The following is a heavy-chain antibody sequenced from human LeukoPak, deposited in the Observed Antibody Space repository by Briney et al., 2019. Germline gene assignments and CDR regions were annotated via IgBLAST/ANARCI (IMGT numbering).Heavy chain of an antibody. Sequence: GRSLRLSCAASGFTFSRYWMHWVRHARGKGLVWVARVPWDGCGTNYADSVKGRFTIPRHNGKNRLYREMNSLRAEDTAVYYCARDGDGYNFDYWGEGTLVTVS. J-gene: IGHJ4*02. D-gene: IGHD5-24*01. CDR2: VPWDGCGT. V-gene: IGHV3-74*01. CDR1: GFTFSRYW. CDR3: ARDGDGYNFDY.